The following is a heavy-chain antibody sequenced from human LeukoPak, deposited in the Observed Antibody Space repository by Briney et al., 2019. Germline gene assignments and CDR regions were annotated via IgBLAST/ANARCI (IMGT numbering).Heavy chain of an antibody. CDR2: IIPIFGTA. J-gene: IGHJ4*02. CDR1: GGTFSSYA. V-gene: IGHV1-69*13. Sequence: GASVKVPCKASGGTFSSYAISWVRQAPGQGLEWMGGIIPIFGTANYAQKFQGRVTITADESTSTAYMELSSLRSEDTAVYYCARKGSGWYYFDYWGQGTLVTVSS. D-gene: IGHD6-19*01. CDR3: ARKGSGWYYFDY.